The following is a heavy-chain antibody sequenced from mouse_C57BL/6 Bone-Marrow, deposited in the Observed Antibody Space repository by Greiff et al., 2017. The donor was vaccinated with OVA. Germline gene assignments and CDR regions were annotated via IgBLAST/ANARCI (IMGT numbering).Heavy chain of an antibody. CDR2: IAPSDSYI. D-gene: IGHD1-1*01. CDR1: GYTFTNYW. V-gene: IGHV1-59*01. CDR3: AHYGSRLYLHY. J-gene: IGHJ2*02. Sequence: VQLQQPGAELVRPGTSVKLSCKASGYTFTNYWMHWVKQRPGQGLEWIGVIAPSDSYINYNQKFKGRATLTVDTSSSTAYMHLSSLTSEDSAVYNWAHYGSRLYLHYWGQGTSLTVSS.